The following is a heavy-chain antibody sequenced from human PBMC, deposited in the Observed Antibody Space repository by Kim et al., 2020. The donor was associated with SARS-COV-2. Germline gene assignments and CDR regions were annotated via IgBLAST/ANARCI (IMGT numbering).Heavy chain of an antibody. D-gene: IGHD2-2*01. CDR3: ARGGFSSTRTTNWFDP. Sequence: SETLSLTCTVSGGSISSYYWSWIRQPPGKGLEWIGYIYYSGSTNYNPSLKSRVTISVDTSKNQFSLKLSSVTAADTAVYYCARGGFSSTRTTNWFDPWGQGTLVTVSS. CDR2: IYYSGST. V-gene: IGHV4-59*13. CDR1: GGSISSYY. J-gene: IGHJ5*02.